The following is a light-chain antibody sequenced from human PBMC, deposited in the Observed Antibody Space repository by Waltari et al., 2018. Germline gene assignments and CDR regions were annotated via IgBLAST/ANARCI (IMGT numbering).Light chain of an antibody. CDR2: KAS. Sequence: DIQMTQSPSTLSASVGDRVTITCRASQSLNNWLAWFQQKPGKAPKVLIYKASILESGVPSRFSGSVSGTEFTLTISSLHPDDFGSYYCQQYQKSPWTFGQGTKVEIK. CDR1: QSLNNW. CDR3: QQYQKSPWT. J-gene: IGKJ1*01. V-gene: IGKV1-5*03.